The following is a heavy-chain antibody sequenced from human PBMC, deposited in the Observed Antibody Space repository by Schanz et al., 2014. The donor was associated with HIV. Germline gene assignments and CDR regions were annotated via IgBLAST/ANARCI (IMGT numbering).Heavy chain of an antibody. CDR1: GSTFSSYW. D-gene: IGHD3-22*01. J-gene: IGHJ6*02. CDR3: AKDRNQYDSRYIGKGNYYYYYGMDV. Sequence: VQLLESGGGLEQPGGSLRLSCAASGSTFSSYWMHWVRQAPGKGLVWVSRINSDGSSTNYADSVKGRFTISRDNSKNTVYLQAKSLRPEDTAVYYCAKDRNQYDSRYIGKGNYYYYYGMDVWGQGTTVTVSS. CDR2: INSDGSST. V-gene: IGHV3-74*01.